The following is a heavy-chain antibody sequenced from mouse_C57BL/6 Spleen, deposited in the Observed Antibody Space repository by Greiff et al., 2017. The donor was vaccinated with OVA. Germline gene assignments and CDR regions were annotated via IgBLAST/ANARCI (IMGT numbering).Heavy chain of an antibody. CDR2: IYPGSGNT. D-gene: IGHD1-1*01. V-gene: IGHV1-76*01. CDR3: ARRGSSIFWYFDV. CDR1: GYTFTDYY. J-gene: IGHJ1*03. Sequence: VQLQQSGAELVRPGASVKLSCKASGYTFTDYYINWVKQRPGQGLEWIARIYPGSGNTYYNEKFKGKATLTAEKSSSTAYMQLSSLTSEDSAVYFCARRGSSIFWYFDVWGTGTTVTVSS.